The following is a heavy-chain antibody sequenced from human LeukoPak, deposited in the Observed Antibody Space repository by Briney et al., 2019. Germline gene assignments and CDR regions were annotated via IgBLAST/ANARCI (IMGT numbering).Heavy chain of an antibody. V-gene: IGHV4-39*07. Sequence: SETLSLTCTVSGGSISSSSYYWGWIRQPPGKGLEWIGSIYYSGSTYYNPSLKSRVTISVDTSKNQFSLKLSSVTAADTAVYYCARAGGVMAAGPADWFDPWGQGTLVTVSS. D-gene: IGHD3-16*01. CDR1: GGSISSSSYY. J-gene: IGHJ5*02. CDR3: ARAGGVMAAGPADWFDP. CDR2: IYYSGST.